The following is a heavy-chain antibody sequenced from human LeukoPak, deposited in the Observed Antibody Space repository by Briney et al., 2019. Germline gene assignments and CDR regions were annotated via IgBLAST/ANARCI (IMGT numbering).Heavy chain of an antibody. D-gene: IGHD1-1*01. CDR1: GFTFSSYA. CDR2: ISGSGGST. Sequence: GGSLRLSCAASGFTFSSYAMSWVRQAPGKGLEWVSAISGSGGSTYYADSVKGRFTISRDNSKNTLYLQMNSLRAEDTAVYHCARGQPGFYYYGMDVWGQGTTVTVSS. V-gene: IGHV3-23*01. CDR3: ARGQPGFYYYGMDV. J-gene: IGHJ6*02.